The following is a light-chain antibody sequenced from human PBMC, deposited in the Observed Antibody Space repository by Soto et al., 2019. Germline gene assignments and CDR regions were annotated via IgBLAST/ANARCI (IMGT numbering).Light chain of an antibody. J-gene: IGLJ3*02. Sequence: QAVVTQPASVSGSPGQSITISCTGTSSDVGGYNYVSWYQQHPGKAPKLTIYDVSNRPSGFSNRFSGSKSGNTASLTISGLQAEDEADYYCSSYTSSSTWVFGGGTKVTVL. CDR3: SSYTSSSTWV. CDR2: DVS. V-gene: IGLV2-14*01. CDR1: SSDVGGYNY.